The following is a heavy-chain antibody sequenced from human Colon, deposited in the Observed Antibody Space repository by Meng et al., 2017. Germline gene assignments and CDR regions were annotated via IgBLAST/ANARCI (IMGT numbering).Heavy chain of an antibody. CDR1: GGSVSSGSYY. J-gene: IGHJ4*02. CDR2: IYYSGST. D-gene: IGHD3-22*01. CDR3: ARGASDYDFDY. V-gene: IGHV4-61*01. Sequence: VQLKASVPGLGVPPETLYLTCTVSGGSVSSGSYYWSWIRQPPGKGLEWIGYIYYSGSTNYNPSLKSRVTISVDTSKNQFSLKLSSVTAADTAVYYCARGASDYDFDYWGQGTLVTVSS.